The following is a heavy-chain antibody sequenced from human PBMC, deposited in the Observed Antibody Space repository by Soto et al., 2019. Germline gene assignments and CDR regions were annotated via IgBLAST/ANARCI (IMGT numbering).Heavy chain of an antibody. J-gene: IGHJ1*01. V-gene: IGHV4-39*01. CDR3: ATHNWNLDP. CDR1: GDSIRSTTYY. Sequence: QLQLQESGPGLVKPSETLSLTCTVSGDSIRSTTYYWGWIRQPPGKGLEWIGSMYYSGSTYYNPSLKGRVTISVDMSKYQFSLKLSSVTAADTAVYYCATHNWNLDPWGQGTLVTVSS. CDR2: MYYSGST. D-gene: IGHD1-7*01.